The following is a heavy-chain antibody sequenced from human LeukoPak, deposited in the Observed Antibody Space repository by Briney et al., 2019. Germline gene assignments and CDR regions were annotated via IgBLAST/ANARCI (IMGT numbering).Heavy chain of an antibody. D-gene: IGHD6-19*01. CDR3: ARETRVFGSSGWNGDAFDI. J-gene: IGHJ3*02. V-gene: IGHV1-46*01. CDR1: GYTFTSYY. CDR2: INPSGGST. Sequence: VASVKVSCKASGYTFTSYYMHWVRQAPGQGLEWMGIINPSGGSTSYAQKFQGRVTMTRDTSTSTAYMELSSLRSEDTAVYYCARETRVFGSSGWNGDAFDIWGQGTMVTVSS.